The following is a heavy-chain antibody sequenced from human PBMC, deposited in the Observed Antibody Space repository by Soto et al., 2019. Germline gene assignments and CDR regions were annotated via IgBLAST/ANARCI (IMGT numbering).Heavy chain of an antibody. CDR1: GGSISTYY. D-gene: IGHD2-15*01. Sequence: SETLSLTCTVTGGSISTYYWCWIRQSAGKGLEWLGRIHTSGNTNYNSSLKSRLSMSVDTSKNQFSRKLSSVTAADKAVYYCARGGIRGGLDVWGQGTTVTVSS. J-gene: IGHJ6*02. CDR3: ARGGIRGGLDV. CDR2: IHTSGNT. V-gene: IGHV4-4*07.